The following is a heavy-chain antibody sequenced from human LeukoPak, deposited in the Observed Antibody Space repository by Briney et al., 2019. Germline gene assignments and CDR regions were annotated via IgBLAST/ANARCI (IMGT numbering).Heavy chain of an antibody. V-gene: IGHV1-46*01. CDR1: GYTFTSYY. Sequence: ASVKVSCKASGYTFTSYYMHWVRQAPGQGLEWMGIINPSGGSTSYAQKFQGRVTMTRDTSTSTAYMELRSLRSDDTAVYYCARGPLWFGELLTAPSPFDYWGQGTLVTVSS. J-gene: IGHJ4*02. CDR2: INPSGGST. CDR3: ARGPLWFGELLTAPSPFDY. D-gene: IGHD3-10*01.